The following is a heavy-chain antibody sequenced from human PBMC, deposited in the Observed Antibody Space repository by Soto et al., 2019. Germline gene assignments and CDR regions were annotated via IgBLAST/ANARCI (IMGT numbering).Heavy chain of an antibody. V-gene: IGHV3-7*03. CDR3: ATTGGYSSTWLLYYFDY. CDR1: GFTFSTSW. CDR2: IKQDGSEK. D-gene: IGHD6-13*01. Sequence: GGSLRLSCAASGFTFSTSWMSWVRQAPGKGLEWVANIKQDGSEKYYVDSVKGRFTISRDNSKNSLYLQMNTLRAEDTAVYYCATTGGYSSTWLLYYFDYWGQGTLVTVSS. J-gene: IGHJ4*02.